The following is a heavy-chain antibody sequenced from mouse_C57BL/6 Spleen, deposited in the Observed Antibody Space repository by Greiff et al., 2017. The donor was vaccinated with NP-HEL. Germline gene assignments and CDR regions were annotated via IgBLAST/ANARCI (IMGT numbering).Heavy chain of an antibody. V-gene: IGHV1-26*01. CDR3: ARFYDNAY. CDR1: GYTFTDYY. CDR2: INPNNGGT. D-gene: IGHD2-12*01. J-gene: IGHJ3*01. Sequence: EVQLQQSGPELVKPGASVKISCKASGYTFTDYYMNWVKQSHGKSLEWIGDINPNNGGTSYNQKFKGKATLTVDKSSSTAYMELRSLTSEDSAVYYCARFYDNAYWGQGTLVTVSA.